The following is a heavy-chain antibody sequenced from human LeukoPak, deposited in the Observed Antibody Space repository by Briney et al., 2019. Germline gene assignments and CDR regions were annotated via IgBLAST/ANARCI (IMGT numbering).Heavy chain of an antibody. CDR3: ARARRYYGSGSWFYYYMDV. Sequence: SVKVSCKASGGTFSSYAISWVRQAPGQGLEWMGGIIPISGTANYAQKFQGRVTITTDESTSTAYMELSSLRSEDTAVYYCARARRYYGSGSWFYYYMDVWGKGTTVTVSS. CDR1: GGTFSSYA. V-gene: IGHV1-69*05. D-gene: IGHD3-10*01. J-gene: IGHJ6*03. CDR2: IIPISGTA.